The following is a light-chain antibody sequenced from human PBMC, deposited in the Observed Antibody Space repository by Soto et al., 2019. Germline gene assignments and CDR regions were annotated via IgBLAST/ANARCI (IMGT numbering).Light chain of an antibody. CDR3: SSYTSSSTPLV. Sequence: QSALTQPASVSGSPGQSITISCTGTSSDVGGYNYVSWYQQQPGKAPKLMIYDVRNRPSGVSNRFSGSKSGNTASLTISGLQAEDEADYYCSSYTSSSTPLVFGGGTKLTVL. CDR2: DVR. V-gene: IGLV2-14*01. CDR1: SSDVGGYNY. J-gene: IGLJ3*02.